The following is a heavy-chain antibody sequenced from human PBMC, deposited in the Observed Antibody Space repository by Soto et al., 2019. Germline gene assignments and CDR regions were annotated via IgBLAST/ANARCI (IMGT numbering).Heavy chain of an antibody. CDR1: GGSITSSSYY. CDR2: IYYRGNT. Sequence: PSETLSLTCAVSGGSITSSSYYWGWIRQAPGRGLEWIGTIYYRGNTYYNPSLESRVTISADTSKNQLSLNLRSVTAADTAVYYCASPAGADYTFDYWGQGILVTVS. V-gene: IGHV4-39*01. D-gene: IGHD4-4*01. J-gene: IGHJ4*02. CDR3: ASPAGADYTFDY.